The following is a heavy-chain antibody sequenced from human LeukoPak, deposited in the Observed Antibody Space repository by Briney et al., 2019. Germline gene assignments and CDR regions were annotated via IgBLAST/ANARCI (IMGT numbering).Heavy chain of an antibody. V-gene: IGHV3-7*04. Sequence: GGSLRLSCAASGFRLNNYWMSWVRQAPGKGLEWVANVKEDESEKYYVDAVKGRFTISRDNDKNSLFLQMNSLRIEDTAVYHCVRGVRTSDYWGQGTLVTVSS. CDR3: VRGVRTSDY. CDR1: GFRLNNYW. CDR2: VKEDESEK. J-gene: IGHJ4*02.